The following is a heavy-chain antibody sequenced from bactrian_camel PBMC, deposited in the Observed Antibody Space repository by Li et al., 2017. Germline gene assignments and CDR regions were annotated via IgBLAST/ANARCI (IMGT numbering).Heavy chain of an antibody. J-gene: IGHJ4*01. D-gene: IGHD2*01. Sequence: VQLVESGGGVVQPGGSPRLSCVASGFTFKNYAMSWLRQAPGKELEWVSGINANGRNTYYADSVKGRFTISRDNAKNTVYLQMNSLKPGDTAMYYCAATGGTLSQPGFPETWRFSHWGQGTQVTVS. CDR1: GFTFKNYA. CDR3: AATGGTLSQPGFPETWRFSH. V-gene: IGHV3S40*01. CDR2: INANGRNT.